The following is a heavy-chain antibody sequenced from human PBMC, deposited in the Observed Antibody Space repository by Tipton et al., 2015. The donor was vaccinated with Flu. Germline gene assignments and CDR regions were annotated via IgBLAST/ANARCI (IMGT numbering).Heavy chain of an antibody. V-gene: IGHV3-53*01. CDR1: GFTVSTNF. CDR2: IYSGGTT. Sequence: SLRLSCAVSGFTVSTNFMSWVRQAPGKGLEWVSIIYSGGTTYYADSVKGRFTISRDNSKNTLFLQMDSLRAKDTAVYYCAREFYESARHYYYGMDVWGQGTTVTVSS. CDR3: AREFYESARHYYYGMDV. D-gene: IGHD3-22*01. J-gene: IGHJ6*02.